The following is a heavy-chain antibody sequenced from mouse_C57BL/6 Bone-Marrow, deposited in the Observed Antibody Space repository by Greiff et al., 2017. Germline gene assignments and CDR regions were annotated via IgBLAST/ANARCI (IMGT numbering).Heavy chain of an antibody. Sequence: VQLQQPGAELVKPGASVKLSCKASGYTFTSYWMHWVKQRPGQGLEWIGMIHPNSGSTNYNEKFKSKATLTVDKSSSTAYMQLSSLTSEDSAVYYCARLWLLLWYFDVWGTGTTVTVSS. CDR2: IHPNSGST. CDR1: GYTFTSYW. J-gene: IGHJ1*03. CDR3: ARLWLLLWYFDV. V-gene: IGHV1-64*01. D-gene: IGHD2-3*01.